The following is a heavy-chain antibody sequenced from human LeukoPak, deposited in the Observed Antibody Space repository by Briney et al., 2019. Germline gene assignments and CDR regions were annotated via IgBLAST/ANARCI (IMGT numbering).Heavy chain of an antibody. CDR1: GFTFSSYE. Sequence: GGSLRLSCAASGFTFSSYEINWVRQGPGKGLEWVSYISSSGSTIYYADSVKGRFTISRDNAKNTLYLQMSSLRAEDTAVYFCVMYTWGDSSDIWGQGTMVTVSS. J-gene: IGHJ3*02. CDR2: ISSSGSTI. D-gene: IGHD1-20*01. V-gene: IGHV3-48*03. CDR3: VMYTWGDSSDI.